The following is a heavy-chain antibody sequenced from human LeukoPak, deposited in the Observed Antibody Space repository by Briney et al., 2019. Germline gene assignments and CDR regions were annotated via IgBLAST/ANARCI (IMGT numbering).Heavy chain of an antibody. D-gene: IGHD3-22*01. CDR3: ARVPYDSSGYYSFSIDY. CDR1: GYTFTGYY. CDR2: INPNSGGT. Sequence: ASVKVSCKASGYTFTGYYMHWVRQAPGQGLEWMGWINPNSGGTNYAQKFQGRVTMTRDTSISTAYMELSRLRSDDTAVYYCARVPYDSSGYYSFSIDYWGQGTLVTVSS. J-gene: IGHJ4*02. V-gene: IGHV1-2*02.